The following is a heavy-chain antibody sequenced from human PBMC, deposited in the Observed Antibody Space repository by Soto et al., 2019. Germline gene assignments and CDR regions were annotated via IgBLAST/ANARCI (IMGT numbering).Heavy chain of an antibody. CDR2: ISGSGGST. Sequence: PGGSLRLSCAASGFTFSSYAMSWVRQAPGKGLEWVSAISGSGGSTYYADSVKGRFTISRDNSKNTLYLQMNSLRAEDTAVYYCATSYDYVWGSPKDGPEATYYGMDVWGQGTTVTVSS. V-gene: IGHV3-23*01. CDR1: GFTFSSYA. J-gene: IGHJ6*02. D-gene: IGHD3-16*01. CDR3: ATSYDYVWGSPKDGPEATYYGMDV.